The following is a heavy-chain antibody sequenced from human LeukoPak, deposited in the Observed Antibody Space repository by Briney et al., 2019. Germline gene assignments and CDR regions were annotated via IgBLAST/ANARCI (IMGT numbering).Heavy chain of an antibody. Sequence: ASVKVSCKASGYTFTGYYMHWVRQAPGQGLEWMGWINPSSGGTNYAQKFQGRVTMTRDTSISTAYMELSRLRSDDTAVYYCARASVGYCSGGSCYPGVYWGQGTLVTVSS. CDR2: INPSSGGT. CDR3: ARASVGYCSGGSCYPGVY. CDR1: GYTFTGYY. J-gene: IGHJ4*02. D-gene: IGHD2-15*01. V-gene: IGHV1-2*02.